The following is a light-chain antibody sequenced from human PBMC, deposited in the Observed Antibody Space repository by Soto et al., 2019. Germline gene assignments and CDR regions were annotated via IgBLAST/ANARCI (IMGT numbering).Light chain of an antibody. CDR1: QSVSSNY. CDR3: QQYGSSPT. V-gene: IGKV3-20*01. Sequence: DIVLTQSPGTLSLSPGERPTLSCRSSQSVSSNYLAWYQQKPDQAPRLVIYDVSGRATGIPDRFSGSGSGTDFTLTISRLEPEDFAVYYCQQYGSSPTFGQGTKVEIK. CDR2: DVS. J-gene: IGKJ1*01.